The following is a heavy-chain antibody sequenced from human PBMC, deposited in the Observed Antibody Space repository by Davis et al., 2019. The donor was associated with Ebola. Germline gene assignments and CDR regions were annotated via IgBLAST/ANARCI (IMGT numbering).Heavy chain of an antibody. CDR3: AREGTNSQGRGLDV. V-gene: IGHV4-4*07. CDR1: GDSITSQY. D-gene: IGHD4-23*01. J-gene: IGHJ6*02. Sequence: PSETLSLTCTVSGDSITSQYWSWIRQPAGEGLQWIGRLYASVTANYHPSLRSRVTMSIDTSKKQFSLNLTSVTAADTAVYYCAREGTNSQGRGLDVWGQGTTVTVSS. CDR2: LYASVTA.